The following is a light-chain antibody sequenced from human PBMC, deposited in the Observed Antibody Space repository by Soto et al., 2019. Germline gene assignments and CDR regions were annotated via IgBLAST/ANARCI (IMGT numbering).Light chain of an antibody. CDR3: SSYSGSNTVL. CDR1: SSDIGAYNY. CDR2: EVT. V-gene: IGLV2-8*01. Sequence: QSALTQPPSASGSLGQSITISCTGTSSDIGAYNYVSWYQQRPGKAPKLIIYEVTRRPSGVPDRFSGSKSGNTASLTVSGLQAEDETDYYCSSYSGSNTVLLGGGTKLTVL. J-gene: IGLJ2*01.